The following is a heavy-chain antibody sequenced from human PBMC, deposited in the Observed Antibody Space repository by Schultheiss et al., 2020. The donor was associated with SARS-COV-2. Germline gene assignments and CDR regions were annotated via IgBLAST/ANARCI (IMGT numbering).Heavy chain of an antibody. CDR1: GFTFSSYW. CDR3: ARGEGDRGYYYYYYMDV. D-gene: IGHD3-16*01. CDR2: INSDGSST. V-gene: IGHV3-74*01. Sequence: GGSLRLSCAASGFTFSSYWMHWVRQAPGKGLVWVSRINSDGSSTSYADSVKGRFTISRDNAKNTLYLQMNSLRAEDTAVYYCARGEGDRGYYYYYYMDVWGKGTTVTVSS. J-gene: IGHJ6*03.